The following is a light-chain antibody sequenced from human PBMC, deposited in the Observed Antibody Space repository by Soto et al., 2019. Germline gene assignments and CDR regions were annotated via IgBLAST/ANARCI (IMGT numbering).Light chain of an antibody. CDR2: EVT. CDR1: SSDVGGYNY. Sequence: SALTKPPSAYGSPGESVTISCTGTSSDVGGYNYVYWYQQHPGKAPKLMIYEVTKRPSGVPDRFSGSKSGNTASLTVSGLQAEDEADYYCSSYADSNSYVFGTGTKVTVL. V-gene: IGLV2-8*01. CDR3: SSYADSNSYV. J-gene: IGLJ1*01.